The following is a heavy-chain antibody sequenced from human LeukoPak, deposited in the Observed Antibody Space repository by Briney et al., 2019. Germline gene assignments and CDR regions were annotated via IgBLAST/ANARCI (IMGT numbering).Heavy chain of an antibody. V-gene: IGHV4-59*01. Sequence: SSETLSLTCTVSGGSISSGYWSWIRQPPGRGLEWIGYISYSESTRYSPSLKSRVTMSIDTSMNQFSLKVTSVTAADTVVYYCARGSSRFDCWGQGTLVTVSS. CDR3: ARGSSRFDC. CDR1: GGSISSGY. J-gene: IGHJ4*02. CDR2: ISYSEST. D-gene: IGHD6-13*01.